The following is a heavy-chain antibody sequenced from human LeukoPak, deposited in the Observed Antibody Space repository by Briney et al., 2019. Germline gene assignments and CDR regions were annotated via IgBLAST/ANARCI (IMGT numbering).Heavy chain of an antibody. Sequence: GGSLRLSCAASGFTFSSYAMSWVRQAPGKGLEWVSVISGSGGSTYSADSVKGRFTISRDNSKNTLYLQMNSLRAEDTAVYYCAKAFGIAVDPIGYWGQGTLVTVSS. J-gene: IGHJ4*02. CDR2: ISGSGGST. CDR1: GFTFSSYA. V-gene: IGHV3-23*01. CDR3: AKAFGIAVDPIGY. D-gene: IGHD6-19*01.